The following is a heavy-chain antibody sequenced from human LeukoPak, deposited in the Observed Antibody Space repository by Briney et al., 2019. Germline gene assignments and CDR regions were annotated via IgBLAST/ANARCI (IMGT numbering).Heavy chain of an antibody. D-gene: IGHD1-26*01. CDR3: ARDRWEQSTNWFDP. Sequence: GGSLRLSCAASGFTFSSYWMSWVRQAPGKGLEWVANIKQDGSEKYYVDSVKGRFTISRDNAKNSLYLQMNSLRAEDTAVYYCARDRWEQSTNWFDPWGQGTLVTVSS. V-gene: IGHV3-7*01. J-gene: IGHJ5*02. CDR2: IKQDGSEK. CDR1: GFTFSSYW.